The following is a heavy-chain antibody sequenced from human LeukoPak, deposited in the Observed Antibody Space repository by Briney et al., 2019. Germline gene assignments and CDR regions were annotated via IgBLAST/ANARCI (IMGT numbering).Heavy chain of an antibody. D-gene: IGHD3-10*01. CDR3: AKTGRGGMTGAFDI. CDR2: IHGSDDVGT. CDR1: GFTFNNYA. Sequence: GGSLRLSCAASGFTFNNYAMSWVRQAPGKGLEWVSSIHGSDDVGTYYADSVRGRFTISRDNSKDTLYLQMNSLRAEDTAVYYCAKTGRGGMTGAFDIWGQGTMVTVSS. V-gene: IGHV3-23*01. J-gene: IGHJ3*02.